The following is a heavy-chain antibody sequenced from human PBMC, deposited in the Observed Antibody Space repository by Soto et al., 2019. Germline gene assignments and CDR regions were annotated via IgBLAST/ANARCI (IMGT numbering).Heavy chain of an antibody. CDR3: NPDSSGWEFEC. CDR2: INDGGGST. Sequence: EVQVLESGGGVVQPGGSLRLSCAASGFPFSLYTMTWVRQAPGKGLEWVSTINDGGGSTYYADSVKGRFTTSRDNSKNALYLQMNSLRTEDTAVYYCNPDSSGWEFECWGQGTLVTVSS. V-gene: IGHV3-23*01. D-gene: IGHD6-19*01. J-gene: IGHJ4*02. CDR1: GFPFSLYT.